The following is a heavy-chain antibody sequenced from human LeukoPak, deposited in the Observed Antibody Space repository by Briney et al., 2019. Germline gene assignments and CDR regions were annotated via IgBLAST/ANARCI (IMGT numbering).Heavy chain of an antibody. CDR3: ARSFYDILIGYYQYFDY. CDR1: GLSVSSNY. V-gene: IGHV3-66*01. J-gene: IGHJ4*02. Sequence: GGSLRPSCVASGLSVSSNYMSWVRQAPGKGLEWVSVIYRDGSSYYAESVKGRFTISRDNSKNTLYIQMNSLRAEDTAVYYCARSFYDILIGYYQYFDYWGQGTLVTVSS. CDR2: IYRDGSS. D-gene: IGHD3-9*01.